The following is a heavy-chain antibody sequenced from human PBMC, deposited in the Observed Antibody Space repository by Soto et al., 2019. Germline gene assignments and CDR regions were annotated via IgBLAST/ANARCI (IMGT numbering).Heavy chain of an antibody. J-gene: IGHJ4*02. CDR2: ISSSSSTI. D-gene: IGHD2-15*01. V-gene: IGHV3-48*01. CDR1: GFTFSSYS. Sequence: EVQLVESGGGLVQPGGSLRLSCAASGFTFSSYSMNWVRQAPGKGLEWVSYISSSSSTIYYADSVKGRFTISRDNAKNSLYLQMNSLRAEDTAVYYCATKDIVVVVAAPGDWYADDYWGQGTLVTVSS. CDR3: ATKDIVVVVAAPGDWYADDY.